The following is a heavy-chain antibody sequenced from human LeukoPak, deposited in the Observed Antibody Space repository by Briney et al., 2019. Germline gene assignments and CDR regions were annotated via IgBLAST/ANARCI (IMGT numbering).Heavy chain of an antibody. V-gene: IGHV3-13*01. CDR2: IGTPGDT. Sequence: PGGSLRLSCAASGFTFSIYDMHWVRQATGKGLEWVSAIGTPGDTYYPGSVKGRFTISRDNAKNSLYLQMNSLRAEDTAVYYCARDLGGYSYGSHFDYWGQGTLVTVSS. J-gene: IGHJ4*02. CDR1: GFTFSIYD. D-gene: IGHD5-18*01. CDR3: ARDLGGYSYGSHFDY.